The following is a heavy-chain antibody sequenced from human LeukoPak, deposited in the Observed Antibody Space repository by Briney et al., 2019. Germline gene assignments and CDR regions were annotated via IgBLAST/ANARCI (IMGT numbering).Heavy chain of an antibody. Sequence: SETLSLTCTVSGGSISSYYWSWIRQPAGKGLEWIGRIYTSGRTSYNPSLKGRVTISVDTSKNQFSLELSSVTAADTAVYYCARDFHSSGYYAFDIWGQGTMVIVSS. D-gene: IGHD3-22*01. CDR2: IYTSGRT. J-gene: IGHJ3*02. CDR3: ARDFHSSGYYAFDI. CDR1: GGSISSYY. V-gene: IGHV4-4*07.